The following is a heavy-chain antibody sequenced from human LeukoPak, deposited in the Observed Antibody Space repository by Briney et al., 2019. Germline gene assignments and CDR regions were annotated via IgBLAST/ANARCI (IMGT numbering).Heavy chain of an antibody. CDR3: ATNRQIMILGVVIMPASDI. CDR2: FDVEDGEI. V-gene: IGHV1-24*01. J-gene: IGHJ3*02. Sequence: ASVKVSCKVSGYTLTQLSVHWVRQAPGKGLEWMGGFDVEDGEIIYAQKFQGRVTMTEDTSTDTAYMELSSLRSEDTAVYYCATNRQIMILGVVIMPASDIWGQGTMVTVSS. D-gene: IGHD3-3*01. CDR1: GYTLTQLS.